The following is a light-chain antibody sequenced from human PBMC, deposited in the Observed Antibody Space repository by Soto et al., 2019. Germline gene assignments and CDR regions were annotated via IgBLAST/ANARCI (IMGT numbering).Light chain of an antibody. CDR2: AAS. CDR3: QLYGSSPPRYT. CDR1: QSVSSNY. Sequence: VSALSRGRLDLSPGGRATRSYRARQSVSSNYLAWYQQTRCQSPRLIIYAASARATGIPDRFSGSGSGTDFTLTISRLEPEDVAVYFCQLYGSSPPRYTFGQGTKVDIK. J-gene: IGKJ2*01. V-gene: IGKV3-20*01.